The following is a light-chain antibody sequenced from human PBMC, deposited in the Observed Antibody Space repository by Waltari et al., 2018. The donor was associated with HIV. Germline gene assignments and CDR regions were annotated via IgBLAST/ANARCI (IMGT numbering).Light chain of an antibody. CDR1: SRNIGAGYD. V-gene: IGLV1-40*01. CDR3: QSYDSSLSGWV. CDR2: GNS. J-gene: IGLJ3*02. Sequence: QSVLTQPPSVSGAPGQRVTIPCTGSSRNIGAGYDVTGDQQLPGTAPKLRIHGNSNRPAGVPDRFSGSKSGTSASLAITGLQAEDEADYYCQSYDSSLSGWVFGGGTKLTVL.